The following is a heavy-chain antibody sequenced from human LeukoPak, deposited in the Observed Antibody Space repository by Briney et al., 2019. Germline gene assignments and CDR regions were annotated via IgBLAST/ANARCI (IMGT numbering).Heavy chain of an antibody. Sequence: ASVKVSCKASGYTFTSYDINWVRQATGQGLEWMGWMNPNSGNTGYAQKFQGRVTITRNTSISTDYMELSSLRSEDTAVYYCARAPWALGYSYGSDYWGQGTLVTVSS. V-gene: IGHV1-8*03. CDR3: ARAPWALGYSYGSDY. CDR1: GYTFTSYD. J-gene: IGHJ4*02. D-gene: IGHD5-18*01. CDR2: MNPNSGNT.